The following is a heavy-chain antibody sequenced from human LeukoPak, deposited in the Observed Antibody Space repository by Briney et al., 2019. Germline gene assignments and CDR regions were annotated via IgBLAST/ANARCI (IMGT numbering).Heavy chain of an antibody. D-gene: IGHD6-19*01. CDR1: GFTFSSYA. CDR2: ISYDGSNK. Sequence: GGSLRLSCAASGFTFSSYAMHWVRQAPGKGLEWVAVISYDGSNKYYADSVKGRFTISRDNSKNTLYLQMNSLRAEDTVVYYCARGGSSGYWGIDYWGQGTLVTVSS. V-gene: IGHV3-30-3*01. J-gene: IGHJ4*02. CDR3: ARGGSSGYWGIDY.